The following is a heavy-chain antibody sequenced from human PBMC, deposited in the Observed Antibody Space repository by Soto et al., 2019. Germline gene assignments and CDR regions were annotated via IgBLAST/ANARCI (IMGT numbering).Heavy chain of an antibody. Sequence: QLQLQESGPGLVKPSETLSLTCSVSGGSISSRTFWWAWIRQPPGKGLEWIGDMYYSGSSYSSPSLTSRVTLSGDTSKNQLSLKLNSVTAADTAVYYCARHPRDDYNYGGSGIFDYWGQGTLVTVSS. CDR3: ARHPRDDYNYGGSGIFDY. CDR2: MYYSGSS. D-gene: IGHD4-4*01. V-gene: IGHV4-39*01. J-gene: IGHJ4*02. CDR1: GGSISSRTFW.